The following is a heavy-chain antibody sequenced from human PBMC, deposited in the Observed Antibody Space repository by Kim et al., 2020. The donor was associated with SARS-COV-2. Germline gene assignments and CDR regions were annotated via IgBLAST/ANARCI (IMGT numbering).Heavy chain of an antibody. J-gene: IGHJ3*02. V-gene: IGHV4-59*01. Sequence: KFHPSHNSRVAIVLDTSNNQFSLKLTSVTAADTAVYYCARYLGGEGAFDIWGPGTIVTVSS. D-gene: IGHD3-16*01. CDR3: ARYLGGEGAFDI.